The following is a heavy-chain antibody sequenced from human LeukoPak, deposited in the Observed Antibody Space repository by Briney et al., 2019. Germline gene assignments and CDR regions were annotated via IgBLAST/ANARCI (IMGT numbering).Heavy chain of an antibody. CDR2: MYLSGTT. J-gene: IGHJ4*02. V-gene: IGHV4-4*02. CDR1: GDSINSLDL. D-gene: IGHD3-22*01. CDR3: AGLVGRYSSGLYYYYFDY. Sequence: SGTLSLTCTVSGDSINSLDLWSWVRPPPGKGLEWIGEMYLSGTTHSNPSVKSRVTITIDKSKNQFFLNLSSVTAADTAVYYCAGLVGRYSSGLYYYYFDYWGQGTLVTVSS.